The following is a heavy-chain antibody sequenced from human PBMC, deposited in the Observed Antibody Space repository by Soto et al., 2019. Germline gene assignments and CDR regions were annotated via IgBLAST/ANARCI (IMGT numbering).Heavy chain of an antibody. J-gene: IGHJ4*02. CDR3: ARSLPSLYCSGGSCYTIFDY. Sequence: ASVKVSCKASGYTFTSYGISWVRQAPGQGLEWMGWISAYNGTANYAQKFQGRVTITADESTSTAYMELSSLRSEDTAVYYCARSLPSLYCSGGSCYTIFDYWGQGTLVTVSS. V-gene: IGHV1-18*01. D-gene: IGHD2-15*01. CDR1: GYTFTSYG. CDR2: ISAYNGTA.